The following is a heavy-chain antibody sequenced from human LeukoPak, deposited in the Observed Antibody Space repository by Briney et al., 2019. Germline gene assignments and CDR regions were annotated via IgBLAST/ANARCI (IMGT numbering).Heavy chain of an antibody. J-gene: IGHJ5*02. Sequence: PSETLSLTCTVSGGSISSGSYYWSWIRQPPGKGLEWIGYIYYSGSTNYNPSLKSRVTISVDTSKNQFSLKLSSVTAADTAVYYCARDRGSWGFDPWGQGTLVTVSS. CDR1: GGSISSGSYY. CDR2: IYYSGST. V-gene: IGHV4-61*01. D-gene: IGHD1-26*01. CDR3: ARDRGSWGFDP.